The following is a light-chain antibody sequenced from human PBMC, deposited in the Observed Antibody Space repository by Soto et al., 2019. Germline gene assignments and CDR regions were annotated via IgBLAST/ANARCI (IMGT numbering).Light chain of an antibody. V-gene: IGKV3-15*01. CDR2: GAS. J-gene: IGKJ3*01. CDR3: QQYNNWPLIT. CDR1: QSVSSN. Sequence: EIVMTQSPATLSVSPGERATLSCRASQSVSSNLAWYQQKPGQAPRLLIYGASTRATGIPARFSGSGYGTEFTLTISSRQSEDFAVYYCQQYNNWPLITFCPGTKVDIK.